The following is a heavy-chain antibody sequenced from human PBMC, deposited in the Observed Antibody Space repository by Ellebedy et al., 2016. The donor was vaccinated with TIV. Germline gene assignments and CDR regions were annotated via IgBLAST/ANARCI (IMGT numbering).Heavy chain of an antibody. CDR3: VKLDSSGYYYGRLDY. CDR2: ISADSANT. D-gene: IGHD3-22*01. V-gene: IGHV3-23*01. CDR1: GFTFSSHA. Sequence: GGSLRLSCAASGFTFSSHAMGWVRQAPGKGLEWVSGISADSANTHYADSVKGRFTISRDNSKNTQYLQMNSLRAEDTAVYYCVKLDSSGYYYGRLDYWGQGTLVTVSS. J-gene: IGHJ4*02.